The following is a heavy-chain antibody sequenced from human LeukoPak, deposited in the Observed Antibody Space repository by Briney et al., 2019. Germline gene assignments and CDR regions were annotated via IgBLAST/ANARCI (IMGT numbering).Heavy chain of an antibody. CDR3: ATGQRSYYPTEVYFDY. V-gene: IGHV1-24*01. Sequence: ASVKVSCKVSGYTLTELSMHWVRQAPGKGLEWMGGFDPEDGETIYAQKFQGRVTMTEDTSTDTAYMELSSLRSEDTAVYYCATGQRSYYPTEVYFDYWGQGTLVTVSS. CDR2: FDPEDGET. J-gene: IGHJ4*02. D-gene: IGHD1-26*01. CDR1: GYTLTELS.